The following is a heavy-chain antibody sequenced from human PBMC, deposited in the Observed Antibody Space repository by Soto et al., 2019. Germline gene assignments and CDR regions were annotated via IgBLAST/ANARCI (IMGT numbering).Heavy chain of an antibody. Sequence: QVQLQESGPGLVKPSETLSLTCNISGGSIRSYYWSWIRQPPGKGLEWIGYIYYIGNTKYNPSLKSRVTISVDTPKNQFSLKVGSVNAADTAVYYCARLYYVSGRPLMDVWGQGTTVTVSS. CDR3: ARLYYVSGRPLMDV. J-gene: IGHJ6*02. CDR1: GGSIRSYY. V-gene: IGHV4-59*01. D-gene: IGHD3-10*01. CDR2: IYYIGNT.